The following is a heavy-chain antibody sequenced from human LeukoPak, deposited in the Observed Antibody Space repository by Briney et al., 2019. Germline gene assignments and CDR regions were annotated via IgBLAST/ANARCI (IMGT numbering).Heavy chain of an antibody. Sequence: GESLKISCKGSGYSFTSYWIGWVRQMPGKGLEWMGIIYPGDSDTRYSPSFQGQVTISADKSISTAYLQWSSLKASDTAMYYCARQGRLELWDYYFDYWGQGTLVTVSS. J-gene: IGHJ4*02. V-gene: IGHV5-51*01. CDR2: IYPGDSDT. CDR3: ARQGRLELWDYYFDY. CDR1: GYSFTSYW. D-gene: IGHD1-7*01.